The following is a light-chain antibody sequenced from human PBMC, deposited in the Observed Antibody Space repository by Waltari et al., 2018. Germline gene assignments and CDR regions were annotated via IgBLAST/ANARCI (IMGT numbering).Light chain of an antibody. CDR3: QEYYSRRT. V-gene: IGKV4-1*01. CDR2: GAS. J-gene: IGKJ1*01. CDR1: QSLLVNSNDKNY. Sequence: IVMTQSPASLALSLGERVTIICYSTQSLLVNSNDKNYLAWYQQKPGQPPTLLFYGASTRHSGVPDRCGGGGSATEFTLTISGVQAEDVAVYYWQEYYSRRTFGQGTRVEIK.